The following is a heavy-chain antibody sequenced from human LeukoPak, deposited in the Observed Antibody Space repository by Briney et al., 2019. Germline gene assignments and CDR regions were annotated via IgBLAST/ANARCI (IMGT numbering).Heavy chain of an antibody. Sequence: GESLKISCKASGYSFISYWIAWVRQMPGQGLEWMGIIYAGDSDTRYSPSFQGQVSISADKSINTAYLQWSSLKASDTAKYYCARSSAWDVYYFDYWGRGTLVTVSS. V-gene: IGHV5-51*01. CDR1: GYSFISYW. D-gene: IGHD6-19*01. J-gene: IGHJ4*02. CDR2: IYAGDSDT. CDR3: ARSSAWDVYYFDY.